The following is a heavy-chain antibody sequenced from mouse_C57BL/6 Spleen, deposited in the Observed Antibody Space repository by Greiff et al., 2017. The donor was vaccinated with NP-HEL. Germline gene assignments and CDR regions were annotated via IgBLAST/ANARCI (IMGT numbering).Heavy chain of an antibody. J-gene: IGHJ2*01. CDR2: ISSGSSTI. V-gene: IGHV5-17*01. CDR1: GFTFSDYG. Sequence: DVLLVESGGGLVKPGGSLKLSCAASGFTFSDYGMHWVRQAPEKGLEWVAYISSGSSTIYYADTVKGRFTITRDNAKTTLFLQMNSLRSEDTAMYYCAREYYGSSYDYWGKGTTLTVSS. CDR3: AREYYGSSYDY. D-gene: IGHD1-1*01.